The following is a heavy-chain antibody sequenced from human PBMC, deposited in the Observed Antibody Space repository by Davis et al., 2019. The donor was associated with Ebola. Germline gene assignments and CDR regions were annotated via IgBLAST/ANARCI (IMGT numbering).Heavy chain of an antibody. Sequence: ASVKVSCKASGYTFTGYYMHWVRQAPGQGLEWLGWINPNSGGTNYAQKFQGWVTMNRDTSISTAYMELSRLRSDDTAVYYCARVYDYHYGMDVWGQGTTVTVSS. D-gene: IGHD5-12*01. J-gene: IGHJ6*02. CDR3: ARVYDYHYGMDV. V-gene: IGHV1-2*04. CDR1: GYTFTGYY. CDR2: INPNSGGT.